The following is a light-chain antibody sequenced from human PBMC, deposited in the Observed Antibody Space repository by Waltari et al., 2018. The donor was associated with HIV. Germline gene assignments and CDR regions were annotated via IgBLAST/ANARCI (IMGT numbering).Light chain of an antibody. CDR2: RNN. CDR1: SSNIESNY. V-gene: IGLV1-47*01. CDR3: ASWDASLSGHYV. Sequence: QSVLTQPPSASGTPAQWVTISCSGSSSNIESNYVNWYQQVPGTAPKLLLYRNNQRPSGVPDRFSGSKSGTSASLAISGLRSEDEADYYCASWDASLSGHYVFGPGTRVTVL. J-gene: IGLJ1*01.